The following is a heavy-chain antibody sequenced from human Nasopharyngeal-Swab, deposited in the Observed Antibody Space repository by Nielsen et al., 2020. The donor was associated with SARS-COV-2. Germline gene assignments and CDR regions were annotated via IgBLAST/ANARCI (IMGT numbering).Heavy chain of an antibody. D-gene: IGHD2-21*01. Sequence: SLKISCAASGFTFDDYAMHWVRQAPGKGLEWVSGISWNSGSIGYADSVKGRFTISRDNAKNSLYLQMNSLRAEDTALYYCAKELLHSSHYGMDVWGQGTTVTVSS. CDR2: ISWNSGSI. CDR1: GFTFDDYA. CDR3: AKELLHSSHYGMDV. V-gene: IGHV3-9*01. J-gene: IGHJ6*02.